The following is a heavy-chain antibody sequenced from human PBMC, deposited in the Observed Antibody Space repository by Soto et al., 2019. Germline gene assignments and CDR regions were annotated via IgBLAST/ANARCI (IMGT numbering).Heavy chain of an antibody. CDR1: GFTFSDYY. J-gene: IGHJ4*02. CDR3: ARYDSSGYYIDY. D-gene: IGHD3-22*01. CDR2: ISSSSTYT. Sequence: GGSLRLSCAASGFTFSDYYMSWIRQAPGKGLEWVSYISSSSTYTNYADSVKGRFAISRDNAKKSVYLQMSSLRAEDTAVYYCARYDSSGYYIDYWGQGTLVTVSS. V-gene: IGHV3-11*06.